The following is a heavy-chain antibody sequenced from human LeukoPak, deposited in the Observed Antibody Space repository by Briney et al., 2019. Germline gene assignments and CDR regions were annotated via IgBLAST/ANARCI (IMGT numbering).Heavy chain of an antibody. CDR3: ARGIVVKPSANWFDP. CDR1: GYTFTSYY. J-gene: IGHJ5*02. CDR2: INPSGGST. V-gene: IGHV1-46*01. D-gene: IGHD2-2*01. Sequence: ASVNVSCKASGYTFTSYYMHWVRQAPGQGLEWMGIINPSGGSTSYAQKFQGRVTMTRDTSTSTVYMELSSLRFEDTAVYYCARGIVVKPSANWFDPWGQGTPVTVSS.